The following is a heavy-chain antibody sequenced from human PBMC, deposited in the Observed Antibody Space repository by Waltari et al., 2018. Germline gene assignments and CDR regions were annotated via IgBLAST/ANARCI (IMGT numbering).Heavy chain of an antibody. V-gene: IGHV4-31*01. Sequence: QVQLQESGPGLVKPSQTLSLTCTVSGGSISSGGYYWSWIRQPPGKGLEWIGYIYSIGSTYYNPSLNILVTISVDTSKNQFSLKLSSVTAADTAVYYCARAGADSSGSGWFDPWGQGTLVTVSS. J-gene: IGHJ5*02. CDR2: IYSIGST. D-gene: IGHD3-22*01. CDR1: GGSISSGGYY. CDR3: ARAGADSSGSGWFDP.